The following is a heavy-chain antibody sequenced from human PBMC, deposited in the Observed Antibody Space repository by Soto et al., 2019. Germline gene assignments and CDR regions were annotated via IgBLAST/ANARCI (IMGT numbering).Heavy chain of an antibody. V-gene: IGHV6-1*01. CDR1: GDSVSSNSAA. D-gene: IGHD1-20*01. Sequence: SQTLSLTCASSGDSVSSNSAAWDWIRRSPSRGLEWLGRTYYRSKWHNDSAVSVKSRITINPDTSKNQFSLQLNSVTPEDTAVYHYKRFYKDVWGQGTTVTVSS. CDR3: KRFYKDV. J-gene: IGHJ6*02. CDR2: TYYRSKWHN.